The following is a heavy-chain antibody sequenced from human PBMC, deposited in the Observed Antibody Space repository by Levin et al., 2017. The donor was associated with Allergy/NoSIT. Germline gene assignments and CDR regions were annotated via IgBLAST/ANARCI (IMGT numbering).Heavy chain of an antibody. CDR1: GGSFSAYY. CDR3: ARVKWEQPHYFDY. V-gene: IGHV4-34*01. Sequence: SETLSLTCAVYGGSFSAYYWSWIRQPPGKGLEWIGEINHSGSTNYNPSLKSRVTISVDTSKNQFSLKLSSVTAADTAVYYCARVKWEQPHYFDYWGQGTLVTVSS. J-gene: IGHJ4*02. CDR2: INHSGST. D-gene: IGHD1-26*01.